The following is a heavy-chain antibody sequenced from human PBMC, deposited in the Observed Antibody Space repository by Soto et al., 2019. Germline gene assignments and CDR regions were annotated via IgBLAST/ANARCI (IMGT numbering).Heavy chain of an antibody. D-gene: IGHD4-17*01. J-gene: IGHJ4*02. Sequence: SETMYLTCTVSGGSISSGDDYWSWIRQPPGKGLEWIGYIYYSGSTYYNPSLKSRVTISVDTSKNQFSLKLSSVTAADTAVYYCARGRRTTVTIDYWGQGTLVTVSS. CDR3: ARGRRTTVTIDY. V-gene: IGHV4-30-4*01. CDR1: GGSISSGDDY. CDR2: IYYSGST.